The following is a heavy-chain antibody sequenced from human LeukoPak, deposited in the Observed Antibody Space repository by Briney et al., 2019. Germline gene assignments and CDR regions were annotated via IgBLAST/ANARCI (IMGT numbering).Heavy chain of an antibody. CDR1: GFTFSAYS. D-gene: IGHD3-22*01. V-gene: IGHV3-21*01. CDR2: ISTGSSYI. J-gene: IGHJ4*02. CDR3: ARDSTPYDSSGYCYDY. Sequence: PGGSLRLSCAASGFTFSAYSMNWVRQAPGKGLEWVSSISTGSSYIYYADSVKGQFTISRENAKNSLYLQMNSLRAEDTAVYYCARDSTPYDSSGYCYDYWGQGTLVTVSS.